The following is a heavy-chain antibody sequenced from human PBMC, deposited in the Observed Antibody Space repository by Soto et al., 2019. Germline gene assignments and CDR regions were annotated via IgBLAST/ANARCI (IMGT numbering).Heavy chain of an antibody. D-gene: IGHD3-22*01. CDR1: GGSISSYY. Sequence: SETLSLTCTASGGSISSYYWSWIRQPAGKGLEWIGRIYTSGSTNYNPSLKSRVTMSVDTSKNQFSLKLSSVTAADTAVYYCARDLLDYDSSDLDAFDIWGQGTMVTVSS. V-gene: IGHV4-4*07. CDR2: IYTSGST. J-gene: IGHJ3*02. CDR3: ARDLLDYDSSDLDAFDI.